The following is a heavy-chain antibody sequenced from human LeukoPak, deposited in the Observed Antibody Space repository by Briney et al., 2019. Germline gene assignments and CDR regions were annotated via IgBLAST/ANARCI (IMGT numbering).Heavy chain of an antibody. J-gene: IGHJ6*03. Sequence: GGSLRLSCAASGFSFSSYEMNWVRQAPGKGLEWVSYIISSSSTTYYEDSVKGRFTVSRDNAKNSLYLQMNSLRVEGTAVYYCARIARDYYYMDVWGKGTTVTVSS. V-gene: IGHV3-48*03. CDR1: GFSFSSYE. CDR3: ARIARDYYYMDV. CDR2: IISSSSTT.